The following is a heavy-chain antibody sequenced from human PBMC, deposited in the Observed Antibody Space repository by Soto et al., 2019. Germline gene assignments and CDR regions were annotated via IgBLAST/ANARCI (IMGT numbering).Heavy chain of an antibody. Sequence: QITLKESGPTLVKPTQTLTLTCTFSGFSLSTSGVGVGWIRQPPGKALEWLALIYWDDDKRYSPSLKSRLTIPKDTSKNQVVLTMTNMDPVDTGTYYCARAAIPYYFDYWGQGTLVTVSS. V-gene: IGHV2-5*02. CDR2: IYWDDDK. J-gene: IGHJ4*02. CDR3: ARAAIPYYFDY. CDR1: GFSLSTSGVG.